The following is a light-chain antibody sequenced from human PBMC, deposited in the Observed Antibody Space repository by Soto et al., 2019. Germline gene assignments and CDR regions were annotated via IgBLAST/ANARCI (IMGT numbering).Light chain of an antibody. J-gene: IGKJ1*01. CDR2: GAS. CDR1: QSVSSN. V-gene: IGKV3-20*01. CDR3: QQYGSSGT. Sequence: IVLTQSHGTLSLSPGERATLSCRASQSVSSNLAWYQQKPGQAPRLLIYGASNRATGIPDRFSGSGSGTDFTLTISRLEPEDFAVYYCQQYGSSGTFGQGTKVDIK.